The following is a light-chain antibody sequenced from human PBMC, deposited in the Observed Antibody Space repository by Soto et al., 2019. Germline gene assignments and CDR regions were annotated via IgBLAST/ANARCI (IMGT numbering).Light chain of an antibody. V-gene: IGKV1-39*01. Sequence: DIQMTQAPSYLSASVGGEVTITCRASQTIMTYLNWYQLKTGKPPRLLIYAASSLQSGVPSRFSGSGSGTDFTLTISSPQTEDFATYYCQQSYSTPPTFGQGTKVDIK. CDR1: QTIMTY. CDR2: AAS. CDR3: QQSYSTPPT. J-gene: IGKJ1*01.